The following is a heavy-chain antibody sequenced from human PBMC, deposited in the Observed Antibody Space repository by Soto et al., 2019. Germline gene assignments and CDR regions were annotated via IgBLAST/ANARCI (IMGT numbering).Heavy chain of an antibody. CDR2: ISGSGANT. CDR1: GFAFSSYA. J-gene: IGHJ4*02. Sequence: PGGSLRLSCAASGFAFSSYAMTWVRLAPGKGLEWVSGISGSGANTYYADSVKGRFTISRVNSKNTLYLQLNSLRAEDTAVYFCAKEPLLGYTYSYSTWGQGTLVTVSS. CDR3: AKEPLLGYTYSYST. V-gene: IGHV3-23*01. D-gene: IGHD5-18*01.